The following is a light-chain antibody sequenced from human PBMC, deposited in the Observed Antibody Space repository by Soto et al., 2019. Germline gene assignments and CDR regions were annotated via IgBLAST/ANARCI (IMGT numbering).Light chain of an antibody. Sequence: EIVLTQSPGSLSLSPGEGATLSCRASQSIGNSYLAWYQQKPGQAPRLPIYDASTRATGIPDRFSGSGSGTDFTLTITRLEPEDFAVYYCQQYGRSRLTFGGGTKVEI. CDR3: QQYGRSRLT. CDR2: DAS. J-gene: IGKJ4*01. CDR1: QSIGNSY. V-gene: IGKV3-20*01.